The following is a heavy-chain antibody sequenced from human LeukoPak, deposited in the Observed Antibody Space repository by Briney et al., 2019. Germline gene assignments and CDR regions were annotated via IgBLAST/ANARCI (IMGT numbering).Heavy chain of an antibody. Sequence: GASVKVSCKASGYTFTGYYMHWVRQAPGQGLEWMGWINPNSGGTNYAQKFQGRVTMTRDTSISTAYTELSRLRSDDTAVYYCARVVVVVAARYNWFDPWGQGTLVTVSS. V-gene: IGHV1-2*02. CDR2: INPNSGGT. J-gene: IGHJ5*02. CDR1: GYTFTGYY. D-gene: IGHD2-15*01. CDR3: ARVVVVVAARYNWFDP.